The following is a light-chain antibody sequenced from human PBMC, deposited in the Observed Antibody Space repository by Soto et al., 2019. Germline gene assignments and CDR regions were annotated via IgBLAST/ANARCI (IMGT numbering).Light chain of an antibody. CDR1: SSNIGAGYD. V-gene: IGLV1-40*01. CDR2: GNG. J-gene: IGLJ2*01. Sequence: QSVLTQPPSVSGAPGQRVTISCTGSSSNIGAGYDVHWYLQVPGTAPKLLIYGNGNRPSRVPDRFSGSKSGTSASLAITGLQAEDEADYYCQSFESSLSAVVFGGGTKLTVL. CDR3: QSFESSLSAVV.